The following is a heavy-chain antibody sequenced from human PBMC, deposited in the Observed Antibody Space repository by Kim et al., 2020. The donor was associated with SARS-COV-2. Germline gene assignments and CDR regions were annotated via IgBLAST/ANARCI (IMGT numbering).Heavy chain of an antibody. D-gene: IGHD3-22*01. CDR1: GGSISSGGYS. Sequence: SETLSLTCAVSGGSISSGGYSWSWIRQPPGKGLEWIGYIYHSGSTYYNPSLKSRVTISVDRSKNQFSLKLSSVTAADTAVYYCARGGEYYDSSGTNFVDYWGQGTLVTVSS. CDR2: IYHSGST. CDR3: ARGGEYYDSSGTNFVDY. J-gene: IGHJ4*02. V-gene: IGHV4-30-2*01.